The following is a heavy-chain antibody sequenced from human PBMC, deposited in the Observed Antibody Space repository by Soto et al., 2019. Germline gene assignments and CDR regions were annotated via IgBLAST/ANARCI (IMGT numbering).Heavy chain of an antibody. V-gene: IGHV4-4*02. CDR1: GGSISSSNW. Sequence: SETLSLTCAVSGGSISSSNWWSWVRQPPGKGLEWIGEIYHSGSTNYNPSLKSRVTISVDKAKNQFSLKLSSVTAADTAVYYCARDKWFGGDYYYGMDVWGQGTTVTVSS. J-gene: IGHJ6*02. D-gene: IGHD3-10*01. CDR3: ARDKWFGGDYYYGMDV. CDR2: IYHSGST.